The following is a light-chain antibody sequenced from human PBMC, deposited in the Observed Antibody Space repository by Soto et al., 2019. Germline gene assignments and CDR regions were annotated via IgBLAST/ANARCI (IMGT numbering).Light chain of an antibody. CDR1: QTVNTY. V-gene: IGKV3-11*01. CDR3: QQRMNRIT. Sequence: DIFLTQSRSTRCASPFELATLSCRARQTVNTYLAWYQQKPGQAPRLLIYAASNRATGIPARFSGSGSGTDFTLTISSLEPEDFAVYYCQQRMNRITFGQGTRLEI. CDR2: AAS. J-gene: IGKJ5*01.